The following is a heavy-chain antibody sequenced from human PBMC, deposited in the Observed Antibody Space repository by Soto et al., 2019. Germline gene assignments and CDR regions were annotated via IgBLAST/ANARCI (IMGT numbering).Heavy chain of an antibody. CDR3: ARDRSYYDSSGYCTH. V-gene: IGHV3-33*01. CDR1: GFTFSSYG. J-gene: IGHJ4*02. CDR2: IWYDGSNK. D-gene: IGHD3-22*01. Sequence: PGGSLSLSCAASGFTFSSYGMHWVRQAPGKGLDWVAVIWYDGSNKYYADSVKGRFTISRDNSKNTLYLQMNSLRAEDTAVYYCARDRSYYDSSGYCTHWGQGTLVTVSS.